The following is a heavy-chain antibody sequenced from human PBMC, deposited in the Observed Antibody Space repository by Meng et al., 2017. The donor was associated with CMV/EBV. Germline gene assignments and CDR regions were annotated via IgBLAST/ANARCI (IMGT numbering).Heavy chain of an antibody. D-gene: IGHD6-13*01. CDR1: GFTFSSYE. V-gene: IGHV3-48*03. Sequence: LSLTCAASGFTFSSYEMNWVRQAPGKGLEWVSYISSSGSTIYYADSVKGRFTISRDNAKNSLYLQMNSLRAEDTAVYYCARNGGDRGAAAPWLIYYYYGMDVWGQGTTVTVSS. CDR3: ARNGGDRGAAAPWLIYYYYGMDV. CDR2: ISSSGSTI. J-gene: IGHJ6*02.